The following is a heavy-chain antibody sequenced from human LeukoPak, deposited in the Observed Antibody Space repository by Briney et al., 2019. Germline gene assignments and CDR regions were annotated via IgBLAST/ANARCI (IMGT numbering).Heavy chain of an antibody. J-gene: IGHJ4*02. CDR3: ARDHSLQGADY. V-gene: IGHV1-18*01. CDR1: GYTFKIYG. D-gene: IGHD1-26*01. CDR2: ISAYNGDT. Sequence: ASVKVSCRASGYTFKIYGFGWVRQAPGQGLEWMGWISAYNGDTKYAQNLQGRVTMTTDASTSTAYMELRSLRSDDTAVYYCARDHSLQGADYWGQGTLVTVSS.